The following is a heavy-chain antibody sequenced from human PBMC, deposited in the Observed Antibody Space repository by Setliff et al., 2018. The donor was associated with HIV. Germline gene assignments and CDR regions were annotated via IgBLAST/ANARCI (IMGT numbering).Heavy chain of an antibody. V-gene: IGHV3-33*01. CDR2: IYSDGNNGKYGGDE. Sequence: PGGSLRLSCEASGFTLSGSGMHWARQAPGKGLEWVAVIYSDGNNGKYGGDEHYGDSVKGRFTISRDNSKNSLYLQMNSLRAEDTAVYYCARDQTGSNWHMYYFDSWGQGTLVTVSS. CDR1: GFTLSGSG. CDR3: ARDQTGSNWHMYYFDS. J-gene: IGHJ4*02. D-gene: IGHD6-13*01.